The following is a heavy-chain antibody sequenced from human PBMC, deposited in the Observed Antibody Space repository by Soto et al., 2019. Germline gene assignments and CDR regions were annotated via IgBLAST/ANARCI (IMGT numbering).Heavy chain of an antibody. J-gene: IGHJ6*02. CDR2: ISGYNGDT. Sequence: ASVKDSCKAAGYTFTRYGIRWVRKTPGQGLEWMGWISGYNGDTNYAQKFQDRVSMTIDTSTGTAYMELRSLTSDDTAVYYCAKNGQPPYYYYGLDVWGQGTKVTVSS. CDR3: AKNGQPPYYYYGLDV. V-gene: IGHV1-18*01. CDR1: GYTFTRYG. D-gene: IGHD2-8*01.